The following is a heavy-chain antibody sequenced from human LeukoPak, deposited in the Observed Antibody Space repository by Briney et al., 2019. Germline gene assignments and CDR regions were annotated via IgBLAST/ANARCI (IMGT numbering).Heavy chain of an antibody. D-gene: IGHD3-22*01. Sequence: SETLSLTCAVYGGSFSGYYWSWIRQPPGKGLEWIGEINHSGSTNYNPSLKSRVTISVDTSKNQFSLKVNSVTAADTAVYYCARDMDSSGYYYDDAFDIWGPGTMVTVSS. CDR2: INHSGST. J-gene: IGHJ3*02. CDR3: ARDMDSSGYYYDDAFDI. V-gene: IGHV4-34*01. CDR1: GGSFSGYY.